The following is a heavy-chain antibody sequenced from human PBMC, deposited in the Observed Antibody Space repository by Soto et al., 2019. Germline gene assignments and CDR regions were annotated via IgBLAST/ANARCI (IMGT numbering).Heavy chain of an antibody. CDR3: AKLWGVGITIFGVVNYGDYYYMDV. J-gene: IGHJ6*03. CDR1: GFTFSSYA. Sequence: PGGSLRLSCAASGFTFSSYAMSWVRQAPGKGLEWVSAISGSGGSTYYAETVKGRFTISRDNSKNTLYLQMNSLRVEDTAVYYCAKLWGVGITIFGVVNYGDYYYMDVWGKGTTVTVSS. CDR2: ISGSGGST. V-gene: IGHV3-23*01. D-gene: IGHD3-3*01.